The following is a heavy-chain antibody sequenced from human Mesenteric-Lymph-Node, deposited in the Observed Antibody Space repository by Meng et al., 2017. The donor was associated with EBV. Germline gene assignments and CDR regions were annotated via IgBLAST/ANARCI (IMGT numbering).Heavy chain of an antibody. CDR3: AHSFFYGPLDY. CDR2: IYCDDDK. D-gene: IGHD2/OR15-2a*01. J-gene: IGHJ4*02. V-gene: IGHV2-5*02. CDR1: GFSLSNSGVG. Sequence: TLKGSGTPLVSPTPTLTLTGAISGFSLSNSGVGVGWIRQPPVKALKWLALIYCDDDKRYSPSLKSRLTITKDTSKNQVVLTMTNMDPVDTATYYCAHSFFYGPLDYWGQGTLVTVSS.